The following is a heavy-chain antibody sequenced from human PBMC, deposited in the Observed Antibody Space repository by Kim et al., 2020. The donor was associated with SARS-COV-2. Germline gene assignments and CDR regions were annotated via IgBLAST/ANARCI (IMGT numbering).Heavy chain of an antibody. D-gene: IGHD6-13*01. Sequence: SETLSLTCTVSGGSISSDNYYWCWIRQHPGKGLEWIGYVYHSGSTNYSPSLKSRVSISVDTSKNQFSLRLSSVTAADTAVYYCARGQSSRNFDFWGQGTLVTVSS. CDR2: VYHSGST. J-gene: IGHJ4*02. CDR3: ARGQSSRNFDF. V-gene: IGHV4-31*03. CDR1: GGSISSDNYY.